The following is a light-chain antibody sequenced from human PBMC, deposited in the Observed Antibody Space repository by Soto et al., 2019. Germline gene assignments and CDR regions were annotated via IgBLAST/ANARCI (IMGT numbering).Light chain of an antibody. CDR3: QAWDSRTGV. Sequence: SYELTQPPSVSVSPGQTASITCTGDKLGDKYACWYQQKPGQSPVLVIYQDSKRPSGSPERFSGSNSGNTATLTISGTQAMDEADYYCQAWDSRTGVFGTGTKLTVL. V-gene: IGLV3-1*01. CDR1: KLGDKY. J-gene: IGLJ1*01. CDR2: QDS.